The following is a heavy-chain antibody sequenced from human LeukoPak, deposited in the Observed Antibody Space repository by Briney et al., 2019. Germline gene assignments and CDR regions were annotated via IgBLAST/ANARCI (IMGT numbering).Heavy chain of an antibody. CDR2: ISGSGGST. J-gene: IGHJ4*02. Sequence: GGSLRLSCAASGFTFSSYTMSWVRQAPGKGLEWVSAISGSGGSTDYADSVKGRFTISRDNSKNTLYLQMNSLRAEDTAVYYCAKDRGSGYHYFDYWGQGTLVTVSS. CDR3: AKDRGSGYHYFDY. D-gene: IGHD3-22*01. CDR1: GFTFSSYT. V-gene: IGHV3-23*01.